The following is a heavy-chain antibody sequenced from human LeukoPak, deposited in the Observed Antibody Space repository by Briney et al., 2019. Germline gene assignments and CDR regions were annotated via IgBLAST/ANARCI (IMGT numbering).Heavy chain of an antibody. V-gene: IGHV4-34*01. J-gene: IGHJ5*02. D-gene: IGHD2-21*02. CDR1: GGSFSGYY. Sequence: ETLSLTCAVYGGSFSGYYWSWIRQPPGKGLEWIGEINPSGSTNYNPSLKSRVTISVDTSKNQFSLKLSSVSAADTAVYYCARGKFVVVTNWFDPWGQGTLVTVSS. CDR3: ARGKFVVVTNWFDP. CDR2: INPSGST.